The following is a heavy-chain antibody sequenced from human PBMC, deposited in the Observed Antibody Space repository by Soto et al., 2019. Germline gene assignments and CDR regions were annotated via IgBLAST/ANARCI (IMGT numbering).Heavy chain of an antibody. J-gene: IGHJ6*02. CDR1: GFTFCSYD. Sequence: GGSLRLSCAASGFTFCSYDMHWVRQATGKGLEWVSAIGTAGDTYYPGSVKGRFTISRENAKNSLYLQMNSLRAGDTAVYYCAREGRYSSWLGYYYYYGMDVWGQGTTVTVSS. V-gene: IGHV3-13*01. CDR3: AREGRYSSWLGYYYYYGMDV. CDR2: IGTAGDT. D-gene: IGHD6-13*01.